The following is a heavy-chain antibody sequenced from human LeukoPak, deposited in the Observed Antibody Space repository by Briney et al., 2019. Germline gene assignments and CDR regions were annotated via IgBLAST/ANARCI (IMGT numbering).Heavy chain of an antibody. Sequence: GGSLRLSCAASGFTFSSYSMNWVRQAPGKGLEWVSSISSSSSYIYYADSVKGRFTISRDNAKNSLYLQMNSLRAEDTAVYYCARDPPGYDNSGQFDYWGQGTLVTVSS. D-gene: IGHD3-22*01. CDR2: ISSSSSYI. J-gene: IGHJ4*02. CDR1: GFTFSSYS. V-gene: IGHV3-21*01. CDR3: ARDPPGYDNSGQFDY.